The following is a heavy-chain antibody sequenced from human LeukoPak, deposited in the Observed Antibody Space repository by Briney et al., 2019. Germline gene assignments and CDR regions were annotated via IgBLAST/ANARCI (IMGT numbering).Heavy chain of an antibody. CDR2: IRSKAYGGTT. V-gene: IGHV3-49*03. D-gene: IGHD3-22*01. CDR3: TRGVITYYYDSSGYPGADAFDI. Sequence: GGSLRLSCTASGFTFGDYAMSWFRQAPGKGLEWVGFIRSKAYGGTTEYAASVKGRFTISRDDSKSIAYLQMNSLKTEDTAVYYCTRGVITYYYDSSGYPGADAFDIWGQGTMVTVSS. CDR1: GFTFGDYA. J-gene: IGHJ3*02.